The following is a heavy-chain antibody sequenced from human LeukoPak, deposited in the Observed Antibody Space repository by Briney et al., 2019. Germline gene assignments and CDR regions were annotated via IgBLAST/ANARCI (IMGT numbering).Heavy chain of an antibody. V-gene: IGHV4-39*07. J-gene: IGHJ4*02. CDR3: AREVQMATQFDY. Sequence: NASETLSLTCTVSGGSIRSRNYYWDWIRQPPGKGLEWIGNFYDSGSTYYNPSLKSRVTISGDTSKNQFSLKLTSVTAADTAVYYCAREVQMATQFDYWGRGTLVTVSS. D-gene: IGHD1-1*01. CDR2: FYDSGST. CDR1: GGSIRSRNYY.